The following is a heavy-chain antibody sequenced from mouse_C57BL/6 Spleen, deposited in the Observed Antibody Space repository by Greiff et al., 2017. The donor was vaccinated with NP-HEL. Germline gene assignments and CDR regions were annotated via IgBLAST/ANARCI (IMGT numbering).Heavy chain of an antibody. Sequence: VQLQQSGAELVMPGASVKLSCKASGYTFTSYWMHWVKQRPGQGLEWIGEIDPSDNYTNYNQKFKGKSTLTVDKSSSTAYMQLSSLTSEDSAVYYCARTLYGSRTSFAYWGQGTLVTVSA. D-gene: IGHD1-1*01. J-gene: IGHJ3*01. V-gene: IGHV1-69*01. CDR1: GYTFTSYW. CDR3: ARTLYGSRTSFAY. CDR2: IDPSDNYT.